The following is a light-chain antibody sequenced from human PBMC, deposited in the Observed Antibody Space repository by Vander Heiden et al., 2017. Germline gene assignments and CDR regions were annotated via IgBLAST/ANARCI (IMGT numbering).Light chain of an antibody. CDR3: AAWDGSLNGRWV. V-gene: IGLV1-44*01. Sequence: QSVLTQPPSASGTPAQRVTISCSGCSSHIGSNAVNWYQQLPGTAPKLLIYSKNQRPSGVPDRFSGSNSGTSASLAISGLQAEDEAEYYCAAWDGSLNGRWVFGGGTKLTVL. J-gene: IGLJ3*02. CDR2: SKN. CDR1: SSHIGSNA.